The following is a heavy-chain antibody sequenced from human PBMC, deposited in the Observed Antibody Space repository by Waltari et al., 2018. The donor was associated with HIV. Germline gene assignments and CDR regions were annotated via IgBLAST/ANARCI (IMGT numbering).Heavy chain of an antibody. D-gene: IGHD2-15*01. J-gene: IGHJ4*02. CDR3: ASLYCSGGSCYDY. Sequence: EVQLVESGGGLVQPGGSLRLSFAASGFTSSRYWMTWVRQAPGKGLEWVANINQDGSEKYYADSVKGRFTISRDNAKNSLYLQMNSLRAEDTAVYYCASLYCSGGSCYDYWGQGTLVTVSS. CDR1: GFTSSRYW. V-gene: IGHV3-7*01. CDR2: INQDGSEK.